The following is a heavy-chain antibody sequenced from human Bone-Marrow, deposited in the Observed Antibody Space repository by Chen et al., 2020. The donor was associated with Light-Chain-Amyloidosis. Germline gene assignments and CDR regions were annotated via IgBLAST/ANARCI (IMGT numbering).Heavy chain of an antibody. CDR1: GFTFDDYA. CDR3: AKSERAQRYTGISSGYYYS. CDR2: ISWNSGSI. V-gene: IGHV3-9*01. J-gene: IGHJ4*02. D-gene: IGHD3-22*01. Sequence: EVQLVESGGGLVQPGRSLRLSCAASGFTFDDYAMHWVRQAPGKGLEWVSGISWNSGSIGYADSVKRRFTISRDNAKNSLYLQMNSLRAEDTVLYYCAKSERAQRYTGISSGYYYSWGQGTLVTVSS.